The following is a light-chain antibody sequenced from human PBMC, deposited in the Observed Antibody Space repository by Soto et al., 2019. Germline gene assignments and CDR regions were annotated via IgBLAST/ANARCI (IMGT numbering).Light chain of an antibody. CDR2: EFS. Sequence: QSVLTQPASVSGSPGQSITISCTVGSYNFVSWYQQHPGKAPKVLIYEFSKRPSGVSDRFSGSKFGNTASLTISGLQAEDEADYYCCSDAGRSTYVFGTGTKVTVL. V-gene: IGLV2-23*02. J-gene: IGLJ1*01. CDR1: GSYNF. CDR3: CSDAGRSTYV.